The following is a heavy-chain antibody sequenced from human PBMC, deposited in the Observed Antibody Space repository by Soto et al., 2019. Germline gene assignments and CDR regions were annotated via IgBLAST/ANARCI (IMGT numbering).Heavy chain of an antibody. Sequence: PGGSLRLPCAASGVTFRSNAMSWVRKAPGKGLEWVSTISGSGGSTYYADSVKGRFTISRDNSKNTLYLQMNSLRAEDTAVYYCAKGTLTESVVFDYWGEGTLVTVSS. J-gene: IGHJ4*02. CDR3: AKGTLTESVVFDY. D-gene: IGHD1-20*01. CDR1: GVTFRSNA. V-gene: IGHV3-23*01. CDR2: ISGSGGST.